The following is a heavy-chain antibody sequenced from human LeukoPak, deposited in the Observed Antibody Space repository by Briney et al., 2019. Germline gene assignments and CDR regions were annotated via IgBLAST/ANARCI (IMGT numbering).Heavy chain of an antibody. Sequence: GASVTVSCRASGYSFADYYMHWVRQAPGQGLEWMGWINPYTGGTLSAQKFQGRVTMTRDTSITTVYMEVSWLTSDDTAIYYCARADRLHGGPYLIGPWGQGTLVTVSS. J-gene: IGHJ5*02. CDR3: ARADRLHGGPYLIGP. CDR1: GYSFADYY. CDR2: INPYTGGT. V-gene: IGHV1-2*02. D-gene: IGHD2-21*01.